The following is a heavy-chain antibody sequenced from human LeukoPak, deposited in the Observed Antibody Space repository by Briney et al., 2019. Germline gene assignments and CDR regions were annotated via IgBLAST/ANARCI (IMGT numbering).Heavy chain of an antibody. J-gene: IGHJ4*02. V-gene: IGHV1-69*13. CDR3: ARDHGYCSSTSCYFDY. Sequence: GASVKVSCTASGGTFSSYAISWVRQAPGQGLEWMGGIIPIFGTANYAQKFQGRVTITADESTSTAYMELSSLRSEDTAVYYCARDHGYCSSTSCYFDYWGQGTLVTVSS. D-gene: IGHD2-2*01. CDR1: GGTFSSYA. CDR2: IIPIFGTA.